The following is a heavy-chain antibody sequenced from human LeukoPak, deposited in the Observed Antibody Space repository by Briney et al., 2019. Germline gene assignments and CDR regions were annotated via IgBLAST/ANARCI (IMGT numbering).Heavy chain of an antibody. J-gene: IGHJ4*02. CDR2: ISSSGSTI. CDR1: GFTFSSYE. D-gene: IGHD5-24*01. Sequence: GGSLRPSCAASGFTFSSYEMNWVRQAPGKGLEWVSYISSSGSTIYYADSVKGRFTISRDNAKNSLYLQMNSLRAEDTAVYYCARDLRDGYNNYWGQGTLVTVSS. CDR3: ARDLRDGYNNY. V-gene: IGHV3-48*03.